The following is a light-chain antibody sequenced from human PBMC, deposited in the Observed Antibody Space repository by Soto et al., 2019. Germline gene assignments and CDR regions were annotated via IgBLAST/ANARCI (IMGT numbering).Light chain of an antibody. CDR3: NSYTTSSTYV. J-gene: IGLJ1*01. V-gene: IGLV2-14*03. CDR2: DVS. Sequence: QSVPTQPASVSGSPGQSITISCTGTSTDVGGSNFVSWYQQHPGKAPKLIIYDVSSRPSGISYRFSGSKSVNTASLTISGLQAEDEADYYCNSYTTSSTYVFGTGTKLTVL. CDR1: STDVGGSNF.